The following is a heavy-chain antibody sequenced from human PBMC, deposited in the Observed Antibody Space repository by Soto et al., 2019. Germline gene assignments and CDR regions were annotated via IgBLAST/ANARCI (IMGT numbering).Heavy chain of an antibody. CDR3: ARDLSSSRAFDY. CDR2: IYYSGST. D-gene: IGHD6-6*01. Sequence: PSETLSLTCTVSGGSISSGGYYWSWIRQHPGKGLEWIGYIYYSGSTYYNPSLKSRVTISVDTSKNQFSLKLSSVTVADTAVYYCARDLSSSRAFDYWGQGTLVTVSS. J-gene: IGHJ4*02. CDR1: GGSISSGGYY. V-gene: IGHV4-31*03.